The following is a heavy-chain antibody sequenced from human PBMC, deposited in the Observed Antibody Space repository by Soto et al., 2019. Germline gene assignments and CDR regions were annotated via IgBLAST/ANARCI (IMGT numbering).Heavy chain of an antibody. CDR2: IWNDGSYE. J-gene: IGHJ4*02. Sequence: QVQLVESGGGVVQPGRSLRLSCAASGFTFSSNAMHWVRQAPGKGLEWVALIWNDGSYESYADSVKGRFTISRDNSKNTLSLQMNSLRVEDTAVYYCAKDLGLGYNSTFDSWGQGTLVTVS. V-gene: IGHV3-33*06. CDR3: AKDLGLGYNSTFDS. D-gene: IGHD1-1*01. CDR1: GFTFSSNA.